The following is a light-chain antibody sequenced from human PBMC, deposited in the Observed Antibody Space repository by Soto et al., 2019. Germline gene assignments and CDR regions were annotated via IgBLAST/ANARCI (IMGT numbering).Light chain of an antibody. CDR1: QGISSD. CDR2: GAS. J-gene: IGKJ1*01. CDR3: QKYNSAPRA. V-gene: IGKV1-27*01. Sequence: DIQMTQSPSSLSASVGDRVTITCRASQGISSDLAWYQQKPGKVPKLLIYGASTLQSGVPSRFSGSGSGTDFTLTINSLQPEDVATYYCQKYNSAPRAFGQGTKVEV.